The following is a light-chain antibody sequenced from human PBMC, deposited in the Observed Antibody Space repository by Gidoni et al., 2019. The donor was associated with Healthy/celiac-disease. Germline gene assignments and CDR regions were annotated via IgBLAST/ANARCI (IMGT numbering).Light chain of an antibody. J-gene: IGLJ3*02. CDR3: SSYTSSSTRQV. CDR1: SSDVGGYSY. CDR2: EVN. Sequence: QSALTQPASVSGSPGQSITISCTGTSSDVGGYSYASWYQQHPGKAPKLMIYEVNNRPSGVSNRFSGSKSGNTASLTISGLQAEDEADYYCSSYTSSSTRQVFGGGTKLTVL. V-gene: IGLV2-14*01.